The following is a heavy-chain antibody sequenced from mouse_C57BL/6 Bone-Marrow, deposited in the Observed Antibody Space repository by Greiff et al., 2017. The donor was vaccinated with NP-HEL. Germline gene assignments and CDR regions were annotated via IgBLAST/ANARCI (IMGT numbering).Heavy chain of an antibody. Sequence: QVQLQQSGAELARPGASVKLSCKASGYTFTSYGISWVEQRTGQGLAWIGALYPRSGNTYYNEKFKGKATLTADKSSSTAYMELRSLTSEDSAVYFCARKMTGGVYYFDYWGQGTTLTVSS. CDR3: ARKMTGGVYYFDY. CDR2: LYPRSGNT. CDR1: GYTFTSYG. J-gene: IGHJ2*01. V-gene: IGHV1-81*01.